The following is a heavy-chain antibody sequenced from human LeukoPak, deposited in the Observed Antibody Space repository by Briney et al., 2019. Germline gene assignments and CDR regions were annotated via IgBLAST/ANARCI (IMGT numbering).Heavy chain of an antibody. CDR1: GGSISSYY. CDR2: IYYSGST. V-gene: IGHV4-59*01. D-gene: IGHD5-12*01. Sequence: SETLSLTCTVSGGSISSYYWSWIRQPPGKGLEWIGYIYYSGSTNYNPSLKSRVTISVDTSKNQFSLKLSSVTAADTAVYYCARGGGFSAYFDYWGQGTLVTVSS. J-gene: IGHJ4*02. CDR3: ARGGGFSAYFDY.